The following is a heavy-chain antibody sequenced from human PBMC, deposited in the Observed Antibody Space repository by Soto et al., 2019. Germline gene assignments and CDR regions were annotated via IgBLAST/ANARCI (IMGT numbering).Heavy chain of an antibody. V-gene: IGHV3-72*01. Sequence: GGSLRLSCAASGFTFSDYYMDWVRQLPGKGLEWVGRTRNKANSYTTEYAPSVKGRFTISRHDSEDSMYLQMNSLKTEDTAVYYCARDTGGSYXFWGQGALVTVSS. CDR3: ARDTGGSYXF. CDR2: TRNKANSYTT. D-gene: IGHD1-26*01. CDR1: GFTFSDYY. J-gene: IGHJ4*02.